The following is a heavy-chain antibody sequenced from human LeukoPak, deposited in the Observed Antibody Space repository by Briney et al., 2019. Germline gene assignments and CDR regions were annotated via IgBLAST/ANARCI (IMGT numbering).Heavy chain of an antibody. J-gene: IGHJ3*02. D-gene: IGHD5-24*01. V-gene: IGHV3-30*02. CDR2: IRYDGSNK. CDR1: GFTFSSYG. CDR3: AREMATQSGAFDI. Sequence: PGGSLRLSCAASGFTFSSYGMHWVRQAPGKGLEWVAFIRYDGSNKYYADSVKGRFTISRDNSKNTLYLQMNSLRAEDTAVYYCAREMATQSGAFDIWGQGTMVTVSS.